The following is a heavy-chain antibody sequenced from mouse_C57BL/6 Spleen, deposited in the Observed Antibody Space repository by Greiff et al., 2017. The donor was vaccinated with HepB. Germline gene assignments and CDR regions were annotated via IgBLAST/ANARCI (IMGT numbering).Heavy chain of an antibody. CDR2: IDPSDSYT. CDR3: ARRYYDYDETYFDY. Sequence: VQLQQPGAELVKPGASVKLSCKASGYTFTSYWMQWVKQRPGQGLEWIGEIDPSDSYTNYNQKFKGKATLTVDTSSSTAYMQLSSLTSEDSAVYYCARRYYDYDETYFDYWGQGTTLTVSS. D-gene: IGHD2-4*01. CDR1: GYTFTSYW. V-gene: IGHV1-50*01. J-gene: IGHJ2*01.